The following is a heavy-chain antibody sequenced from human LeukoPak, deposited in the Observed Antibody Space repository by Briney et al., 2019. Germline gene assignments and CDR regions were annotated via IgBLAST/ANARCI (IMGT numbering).Heavy chain of an antibody. Sequence: SETLSLTCTVSGGFISTYYWSWIRQPPGKGLEWIGYIHYSGSTNYNPSLRSRVTISLDTSKKQISLGLRSVTAADTAVYYCTRLDNSGYYFHDYWGQGTLVTVSS. D-gene: IGHD3-22*01. J-gene: IGHJ4*02. CDR3: TRLDNSGYYFHDY. V-gene: IGHV4-59*08. CDR1: GGFISTYY. CDR2: IHYSGST.